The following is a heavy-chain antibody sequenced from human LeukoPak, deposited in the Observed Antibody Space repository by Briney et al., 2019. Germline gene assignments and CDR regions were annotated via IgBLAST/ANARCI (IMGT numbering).Heavy chain of an antibody. D-gene: IGHD5-18*01. CDR3: ARGGRIQLLRDDAFDI. J-gene: IGHJ3*02. V-gene: IGHV3-48*04. CDR1: GFTFSSYA. Sequence: GGSLRLSCAASGFTFSSYAMNWVRQAPGKGLEWVSYISSSGSTIYYADSVKGRFTISRDNAKNSLYLQMNSLRAEDTALYYCARGGRIQLLRDDAFDIWGQGTMVTVSS. CDR2: ISSSGSTI.